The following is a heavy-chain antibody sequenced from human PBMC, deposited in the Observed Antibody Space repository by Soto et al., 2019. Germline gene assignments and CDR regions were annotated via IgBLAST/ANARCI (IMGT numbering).Heavy chain of an antibody. J-gene: IGHJ6*02. CDR3: ARAPDVYTALAGYYYYYYGMDV. CDR1: GYTFTGYY. V-gene: IGHV1-2*02. CDR2: INPNSGGT. Sequence: ASVKVSCKASGYTFTGYYMHWVRQAPGQGLEWMGWINPNSGGTNYAQKFQGRVTMTRDTSISTAYMELSRLRSDDTAVYYCARAPDVYTALAGYYYYYYGMDVWGQGTTVTVSS. D-gene: IGHD5-18*01.